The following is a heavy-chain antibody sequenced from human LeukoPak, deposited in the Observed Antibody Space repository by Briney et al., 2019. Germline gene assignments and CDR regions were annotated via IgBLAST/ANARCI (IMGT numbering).Heavy chain of an antibody. D-gene: IGHD2-2*02. V-gene: IGHV3-21*01. Sequence: GGSLRLSCAASGFTFSSYSMIWVRQAPGKGLEWVSSITSSSSYIYYADSVKGRFTISRDNAKNSLFLQMNSLRAEDTAVYYCARGRPLGLFVVIPAAIGWFDPWGQGTLVAVSS. CDR3: ARGRPLGLFVVIPAAIGWFDP. CDR2: ITSSSSYI. J-gene: IGHJ5*02. CDR1: GFTFSSYS.